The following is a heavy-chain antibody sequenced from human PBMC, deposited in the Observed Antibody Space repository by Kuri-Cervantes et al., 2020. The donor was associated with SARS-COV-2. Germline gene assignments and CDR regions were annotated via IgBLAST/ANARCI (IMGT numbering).Heavy chain of an antibody. V-gene: IGHV3-20*04. D-gene: IGHD2-2*01. J-gene: IGHJ4*02. CDR1: GFTFSSYG. CDR2: INWNGGST. Sequence: LSLTCAASGFTFSSYGMHWVRQAPGKGLEWVSGINWNGGSTGYADSVKGRFTISRDNAKNSLYLQMNSLRAEDTAVYYCAKWEYQLLWPFDYWGQGTLVTVSS. CDR3: AKWEYQLLWPFDY.